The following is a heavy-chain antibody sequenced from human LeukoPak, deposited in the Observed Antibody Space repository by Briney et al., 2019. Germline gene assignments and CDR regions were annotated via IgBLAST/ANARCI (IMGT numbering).Heavy chain of an antibody. CDR3: ARVTRSSSWFLDAFDI. D-gene: IGHD6-13*01. V-gene: IGHV4-61*02. CDR1: GVSISSGSYY. CDR2: ICASGST. Sequence: PSQTLSLTCTVSGVSISSGSYYWSWIRQPAGKGLEWIGRICASGSTDYNPSLKSRVTISVDTSKNQFSLKLSSVTAADTAVYYCARVTRSSSWFLDAFDIWGQGTMVTVSS. J-gene: IGHJ3*02.